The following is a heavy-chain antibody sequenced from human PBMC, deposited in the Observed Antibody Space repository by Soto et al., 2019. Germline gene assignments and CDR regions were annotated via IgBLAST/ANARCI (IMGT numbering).Heavy chain of an antibody. CDR3: ANHGWGSYYYYGMDV. D-gene: IGHD3-16*01. CDR1: GFTFSSYA. CDR2: ISGSGGST. V-gene: IGHV3-23*01. J-gene: IGHJ6*02. Sequence: GGSLRLSCAASGFTFSSYARSWVRQAPGKGLEWVSAISGSGGSTYYADSVKGRFTISRGNSKNTLYLQMNSLRAEDTAVYYCANHGWGSYYYYGMDVWGQGTTVTVSS.